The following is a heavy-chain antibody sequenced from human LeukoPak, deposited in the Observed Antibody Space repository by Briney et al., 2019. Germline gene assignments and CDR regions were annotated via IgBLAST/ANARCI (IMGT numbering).Heavy chain of an antibody. J-gene: IGHJ3*02. Sequence: PGGSLRLSCAASGFTFSSYSIHWVRQAPGKGLEWVAVISYDGSNKYYADSVKGRFTISRDNSKNTLYLEMNSLRTEDTAVYYCARWTRDYDRLKDAVDIWGQGTMVTVSS. CDR2: ISYDGSNK. V-gene: IGHV3-30*03. D-gene: IGHD4-17*01. CDR3: ARWTRDYDRLKDAVDI. CDR1: GFTFSSYS.